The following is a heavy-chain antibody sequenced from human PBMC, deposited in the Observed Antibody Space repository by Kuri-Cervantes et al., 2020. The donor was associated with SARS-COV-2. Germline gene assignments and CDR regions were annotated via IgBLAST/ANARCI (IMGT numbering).Heavy chain of an antibody. CDR1: GVSVTTFGSY. CDR3: ARGAID. Sequence: SCTVSGVSVTTFGSYWTWIRQPPGKGLEWVGYIYYSGSTYYNPSLRSRVIVSVDRSKNQFSLNLNSVTAADTALYYCARGAIDWGQGTLVTVSS. V-gene: IGHV4-31*02. D-gene: IGHD2/OR15-2a*01. J-gene: IGHJ4*02. CDR2: IYYSGST.